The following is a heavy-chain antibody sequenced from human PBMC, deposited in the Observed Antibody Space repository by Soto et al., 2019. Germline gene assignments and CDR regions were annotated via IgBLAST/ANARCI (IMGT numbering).Heavy chain of an antibody. CDR3: ARKTSGRNFDY. CDR1: SSSINSRFY. J-gene: IGHJ4*02. V-gene: IGHV4-38-2*01. Sequence: SETLSLTCAVSSSSINSRFYWGWIRQPPGKGLEWIASIYHSGSTHYNPSPKSRATISVDTSNNQFSLRLSSVTAADTAVYYCARKTSGRNFDYWGQGTQVTVSS. CDR2: IYHSGST. D-gene: IGHD6-19*01.